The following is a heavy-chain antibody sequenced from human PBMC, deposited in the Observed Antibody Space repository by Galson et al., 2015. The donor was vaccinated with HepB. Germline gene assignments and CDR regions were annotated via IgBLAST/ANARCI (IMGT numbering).Heavy chain of an antibody. D-gene: IGHD3-22*01. CDR2: IYYSGSA. J-gene: IGHJ1*01. CDR3: ARINNDGSGYLSEYFQH. V-gene: IGHV4-31*03. Sequence: TLSLTCTVSDDSFSSGGHYWSWIRQLPGKGLEWIGYIYYSGSAYPNASLKGRVTMSVDTAKNQFSLKLSSVTAADTAVYYCARINNDGSGYLSEYFQHWGQGALVTVSS. CDR1: DDSFSSGGHY.